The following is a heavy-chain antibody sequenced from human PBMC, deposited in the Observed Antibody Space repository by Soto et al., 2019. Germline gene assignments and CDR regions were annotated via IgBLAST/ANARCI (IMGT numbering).Heavy chain of an antibody. D-gene: IGHD3-22*01. CDR3: AGPEGYYDSSQAVDY. CDR2: IIPIFGTA. Sequence: QVQLVQSGAEVKKPGSSVKVSCKASGGTFSSYAISWVRQAPGQGLEWMGGIIPIFGTANYAQKFQGRVTTPADESTSTAYMEMSSLGSEDTAVYYCAGPEGYYDSSQAVDYWGQGTLVTVSS. J-gene: IGHJ4*02. CDR1: GGTFSSYA. V-gene: IGHV1-69*12.